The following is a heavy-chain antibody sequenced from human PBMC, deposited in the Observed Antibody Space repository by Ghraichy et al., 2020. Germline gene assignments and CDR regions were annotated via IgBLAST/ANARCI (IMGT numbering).Heavy chain of an antibody. Sequence: GGSLRLSCATSGFIFRNFWMSWVRQAPGKGLEWAASIKEDGSEKYYMDSVKGRFTISRDNAKGSHYLQLSSLRAEDTAVYFCARVRPGSCFDYWGQGTLVTVSA. CDR3: ARVRPGSCFDY. J-gene: IGHJ4*02. CDR2: IKEDGSEK. CDR1: GFIFRNFW. V-gene: IGHV3-7*01. D-gene: IGHD1-26*01.